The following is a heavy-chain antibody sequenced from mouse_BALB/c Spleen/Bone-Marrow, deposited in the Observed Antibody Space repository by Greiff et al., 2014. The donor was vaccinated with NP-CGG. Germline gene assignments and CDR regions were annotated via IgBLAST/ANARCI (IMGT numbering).Heavy chain of an antibody. Sequence: EVQLQQSGPELVKPGASVKISCKASGYTFTDYNMHWVKQSHGKSLEWIGYIYPYNGGTVYKQKFKSKATLTVDNSSSTANMELRSLTSEVSAVYYCARGAAYGYYLGLAYWGQGTLVTVSA. CDR3: ARGAAYGYYLGLAY. CDR2: IYPYNGGT. V-gene: IGHV1S29*02. D-gene: IGHD2-3*01. J-gene: IGHJ3*01. CDR1: GYTFTDYN.